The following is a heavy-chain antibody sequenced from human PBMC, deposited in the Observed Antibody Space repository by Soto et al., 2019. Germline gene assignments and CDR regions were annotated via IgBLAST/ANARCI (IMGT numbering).Heavy chain of an antibody. D-gene: IGHD3-3*01. CDR3: AKDEGRFLRNYFKYGIDV. CDR2: ISYDGTAK. CDR1: GFDFSDHG. V-gene: IGHV3-33*03. Sequence: QLGGPRRLSCAASGFDFSDHGMHWVRQAPGEGLEWVTVISYDGTAKYYKESVKGRFTTSRDNSKKTLYLQIDSLRVDDTAVYYCAKDEGRFLRNYFKYGIDVWGLGTTVTVSS. J-gene: IGHJ6*02.